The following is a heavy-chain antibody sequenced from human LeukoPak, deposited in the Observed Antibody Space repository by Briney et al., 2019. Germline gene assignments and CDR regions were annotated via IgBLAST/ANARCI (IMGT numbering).Heavy chain of an antibody. V-gene: IGHV3-64*01. J-gene: IGHJ4*02. CDR1: GFTFSRYA. CDR2: ISTNGGST. CDR3: ARGNDSSGYYYFFDY. D-gene: IGHD3-22*01. Sequence: GGSLRLSCAPSGFTFSRYAMHWVRQAPRKGLEYVSAISTNGGSTYYASSVKGRFTISRDNSKNTLYLQMVNLRPEDMAVYYCARGNDSSGYYYFFDYWGQGTLVTVSS.